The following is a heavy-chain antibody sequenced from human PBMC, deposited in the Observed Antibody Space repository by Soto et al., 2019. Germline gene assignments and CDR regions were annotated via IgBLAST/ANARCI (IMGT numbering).Heavy chain of an antibody. D-gene: IGHD3-22*01. CDR1: GGSISSGGYY. V-gene: IGHV4-31*03. CDR2: IYYSGST. CDR3: ARNYYYDSSGYYNHEDAFDI. Sequence: SETLSLTCTVSGGSISSGGYYWSWIRQHPGKGLEWIGYIYYSGSTYYNPSLKSRVTISVDTSKNQFSLKLSSVTAADTAVYYCARNYYYDSSGYYNHEDAFDIWGQGTMVTVSS. J-gene: IGHJ3*02.